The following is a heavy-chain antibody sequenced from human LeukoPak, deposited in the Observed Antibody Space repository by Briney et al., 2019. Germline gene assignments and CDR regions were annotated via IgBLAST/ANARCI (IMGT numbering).Heavy chain of an antibody. J-gene: IGHJ4*02. CDR1: GFTFSTYA. CDR3: AKELLGYFDY. Sequence: GGSLRLSCAAFGFTFSTYAMSWVRQAPGKGLEWVSVITHNGGSTNYADSVKGRFTISRDNSKNMLFLQMNSLRAEDTAIYYCAKELLGYFDYWGQGILVTVSS. D-gene: IGHD2-8*02. V-gene: IGHV3-23*01. CDR2: ITHNGGST.